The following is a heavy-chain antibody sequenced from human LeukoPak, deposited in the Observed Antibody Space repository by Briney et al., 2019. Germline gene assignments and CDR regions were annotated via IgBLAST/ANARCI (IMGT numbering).Heavy chain of an antibody. V-gene: IGHV3-9*01. CDR2: IRWDSGYF. D-gene: IGHD3-16*02. CDR3: IKEGGSYHGYFDS. CDR1: GFTFGDYG. J-gene: IGHJ4*02. Sequence: PGRSLRLSCAASGFTFGDYGMHWVRHDPGKGPEWVSGIRWDSGYFAYSHSVKGRFTISRDNAKNFLYLQMQSLRVEDTALYYCIKEGGSYHGYFDSWGQGTLVTVSS.